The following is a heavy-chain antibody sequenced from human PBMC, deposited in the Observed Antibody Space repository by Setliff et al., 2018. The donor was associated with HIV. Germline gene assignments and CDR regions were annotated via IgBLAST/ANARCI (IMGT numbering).Heavy chain of an antibody. Sequence: SLKISCITSGFTFGDYVMSWFRQAPGKGLEWVGFIRSKAHGGTTEYAASVEVRFIISRDDSKGIAYLQMNSLKTEDTAVYYCTRSNWGSTPDFDYWGQGTMVTVSS. J-gene: IGHJ4*02. CDR2: IRSKAHGGTT. D-gene: IGHD7-27*01. CDR3: TRSNWGSTPDFDY. V-gene: IGHV3-49*03. CDR1: GFTFGDYV.